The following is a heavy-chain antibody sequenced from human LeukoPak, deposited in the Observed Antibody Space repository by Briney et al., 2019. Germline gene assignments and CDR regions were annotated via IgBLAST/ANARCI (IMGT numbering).Heavy chain of an antibody. V-gene: IGHV3-49*04. Sequence: GGSLRLSCTASGFTFGDYGMSWVRQAPGKGLEWVGFIRSKAYGGTTEYAASVKGRFIISRDDFKSIAYLQMNSLKTEDTAVYYCTRSSSGWYSDYWGQGTLVTVSS. J-gene: IGHJ4*02. D-gene: IGHD6-19*01. CDR1: GFTFGDYG. CDR2: IRSKAYGGTT. CDR3: TRSSSGWYSDY.